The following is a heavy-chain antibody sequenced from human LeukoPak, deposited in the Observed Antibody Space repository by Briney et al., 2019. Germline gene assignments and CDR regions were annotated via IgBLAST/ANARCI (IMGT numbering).Heavy chain of an antibody. CDR2: ICPGDSDT. CDR3: ARMVIAIDYYSYYMDL. V-gene: IGHV5-51*01. D-gene: IGHD2-21*01. CDR1: GYSFTSYW. J-gene: IGHJ6*03. Sequence: GESLKIFCKGSGYSFTSYWIGWVRQMPGKGLEWMGIICPGDSDTRYSPSFQGQVTISADKSISTAYLQWSSLKASDNAMYYFARMVIAIDYYSYYMDLWGKGTTVTVSS.